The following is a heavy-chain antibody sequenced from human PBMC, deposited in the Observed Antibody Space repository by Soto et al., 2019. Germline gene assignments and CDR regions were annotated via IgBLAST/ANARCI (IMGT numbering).Heavy chain of an antibody. Sequence: SETLSLTCAVSGGSISSGGYSWSWIRQPPGKGLEWIGYIYHSGSTYYNPSLKSRVTISVETSKSQFSLKLSSVTAADTAVYYCAGGDYYHSSGYYFYYYTMDVWGQGTLVTVSS. D-gene: IGHD3-22*01. V-gene: IGHV4-30-2*01. CDR1: GGSISSGGYS. J-gene: IGHJ6*02. CDR3: AGGDYYHSSGYYFYYYTMDV. CDR2: IYHSGST.